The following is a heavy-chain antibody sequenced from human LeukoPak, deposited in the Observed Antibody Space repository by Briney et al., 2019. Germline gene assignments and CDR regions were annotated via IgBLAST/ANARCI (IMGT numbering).Heavy chain of an antibody. J-gene: IGHJ4*02. CDR3: ARDRGAMVRGVIDY. V-gene: IGHV4-34*01. Sequence: SETLSLTCAVYGGSFSGYYWSWIRQPPGKGLEWIGEINHSGSTNYNPSLKSRVTISVDTSKNQFSLKLSSVTAADTAVYYCARDRGAMVRGVIDYWGQGTLVTVSS. CDR1: GGSFSGYY. CDR2: INHSGST. D-gene: IGHD3-10*01.